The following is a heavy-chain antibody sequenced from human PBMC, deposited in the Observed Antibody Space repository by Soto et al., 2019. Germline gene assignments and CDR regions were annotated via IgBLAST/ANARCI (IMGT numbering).Heavy chain of an antibody. V-gene: IGHV3-23*01. D-gene: IGHD6-19*01. CDR1: GVAVCQYG. Sequence: SMRLSCTACGVAVCQYGMSWVRQAPGKRLEWVSSIRSFDYRTNYADSVKGRFTISRDNSKSTLSLQMNSLRAEDTAVYYCAKDVESGWYEAFDYWGPGTLVTVSS. CDR2: IRSFDYRT. J-gene: IGHJ4*02. CDR3: AKDVESGWYEAFDY.